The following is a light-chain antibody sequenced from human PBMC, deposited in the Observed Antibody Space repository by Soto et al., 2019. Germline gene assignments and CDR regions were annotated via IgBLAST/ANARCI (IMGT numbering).Light chain of an antibody. CDR1: QSVSSNY. V-gene: IGKV3-20*01. CDR2: GAS. J-gene: IGKJ1*01. CDR3: QQYGTSPPT. Sequence: EIVLTQSPGTLSLSPGERATLSCRASQSVSSNYLAWYQQKPGQAPRLLMYGASSRATGIPDRFSGSGSGTDFTLTISGLDPEDVAVYYCQQYGTSPPTFGQGTK.